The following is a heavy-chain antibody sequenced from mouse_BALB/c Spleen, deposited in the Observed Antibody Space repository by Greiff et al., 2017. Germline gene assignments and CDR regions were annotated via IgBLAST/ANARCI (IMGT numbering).Heavy chain of an antibody. D-gene: IGHD2-3*01. J-gene: IGHJ4*01. Sequence: EVKLQESGPGLVKPSQSLSLTCTVTGYSITSDYAWNWIRQFPGNKLEWMGYISYSGSTSYNPSLKSRISITRDTSKNQFFLQLNSVTTEDTATYYCARCDGSHYYAMDYWGQGTSVTVSS. CDR2: ISYSGST. CDR3: ARCDGSHYYAMDY. V-gene: IGHV3-2*02. CDR1: GYSITSDYA.